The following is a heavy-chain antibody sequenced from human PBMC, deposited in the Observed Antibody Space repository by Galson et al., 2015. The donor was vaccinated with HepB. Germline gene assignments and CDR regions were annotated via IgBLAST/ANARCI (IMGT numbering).Heavy chain of an antibody. CDR1: GYSFSNFG. D-gene: IGHD2-2*02. Sequence: SVKVSCKASGYSFSNFGISWLRQAPGQGLEWMGWISLYNVNTNYAQEFQGRVTMTTDTSTSTVYMELRSLTSDDTATYYCARARYTSSPPDYWGQGTLVTVSS. J-gene: IGHJ4*02. CDR2: ISLYNVNT. CDR3: ARARYTSSPPDY. V-gene: IGHV1-18*01.